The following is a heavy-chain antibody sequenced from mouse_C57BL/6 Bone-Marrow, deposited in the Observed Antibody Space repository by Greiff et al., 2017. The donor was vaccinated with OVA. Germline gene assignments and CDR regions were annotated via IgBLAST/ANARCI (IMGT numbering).Heavy chain of an antibody. V-gene: IGHV1-15*01. Sequence: VQLQQSGAELVRPGASVTLSCKASGYTFTDYEMHWVKQTPVHGLEWIGAIDPETGGTASNQTFKGKAILTADKSSSAAYMELRSLTSEDSAVYYCTRWRYDYDPWYFDVWGTGTTVTVSS. CDR3: TRWRYDYDPWYFDV. D-gene: IGHD2-4*01. J-gene: IGHJ1*03. CDR2: IDPETGGT. CDR1: GYTFTDYE.